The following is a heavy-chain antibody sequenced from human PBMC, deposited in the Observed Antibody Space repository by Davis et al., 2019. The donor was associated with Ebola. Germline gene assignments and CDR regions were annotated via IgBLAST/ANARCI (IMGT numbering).Heavy chain of an antibody. CDR1: VITFSSYA. Sequence: GESLKISCADSVITFSSYAMTWVRQAPGKGLEWVSASSGSGGTTYYAGSVKGRFTVSRDNSKKTMYLQMNSLRAEDTAVYYCARSGLSFGVVKYHYGMDVWGKGTTVTVSS. J-gene: IGHJ6*04. CDR3: ARSGLSFGVVKYHYGMDV. V-gene: IGHV3-23*01. D-gene: IGHD3-3*01. CDR2: SSGSGGTT.